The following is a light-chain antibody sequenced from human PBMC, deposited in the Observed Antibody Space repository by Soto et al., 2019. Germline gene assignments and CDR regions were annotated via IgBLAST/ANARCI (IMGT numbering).Light chain of an antibody. CDR1: QSVNNY. J-gene: IGKJ4*01. CDR2: DAS. Sequence: ENVLTQSPDTLSLSPGERATLSCRASQSVNNYLAWYQQKPGQTPRLLIYDASKRATGTPARFTGRGSGTDFTLTISSLEPEDFAVYYCHQRFSWPLPFGGGTKVDIK. CDR3: HQRFSWPLP. V-gene: IGKV3-11*01.